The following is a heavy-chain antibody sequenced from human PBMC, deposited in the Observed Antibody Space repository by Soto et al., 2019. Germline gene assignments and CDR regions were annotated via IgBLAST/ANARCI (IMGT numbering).Heavy chain of an antibody. CDR3: AAPRIAARRDYYYGMDV. D-gene: IGHD6-6*01. Sequence: SVKVSCKASGFTFTSSAVQWVRQARGQRLEWIGWIVVGSGNTNYAQKFQERVTITRDMSTSTAYMELSSLRSEDTAVYYCAAPRIAARRDYYYGMDVWGQGTTXTVSS. J-gene: IGHJ6*02. CDR2: IVVGSGNT. V-gene: IGHV1-58*01. CDR1: GFTFTSSA.